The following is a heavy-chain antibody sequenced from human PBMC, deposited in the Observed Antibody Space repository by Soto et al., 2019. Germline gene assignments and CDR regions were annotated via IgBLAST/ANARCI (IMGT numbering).Heavy chain of an antibody. Sequence: QVQLVQSGAEVKEPGASVMLSCEASGYPFTTYYVHWVRQAPGQGLEWMGIINPSGGTTNYAPRFQDRVTMTSDTSTSTVYMDLSSLRSEDTAVYYCARDPSDFWIGDIRNYYYYGMDVWGQGTTVIVSS. J-gene: IGHJ6*02. V-gene: IGHV1-46*01. CDR1: GYPFTTYY. D-gene: IGHD3-3*01. CDR3: ARDPSDFWIGDIRNYYYYGMDV. CDR2: INPSGGTT.